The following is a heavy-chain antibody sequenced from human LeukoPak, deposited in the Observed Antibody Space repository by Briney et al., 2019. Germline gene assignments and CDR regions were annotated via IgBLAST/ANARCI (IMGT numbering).Heavy chain of an antibody. CDR1: GGSFSGYY. J-gene: IGHJ4*02. CDR3: ARVDFWSAYFFDF. D-gene: IGHD3-3*01. Sequence: SETLSLTCAVYGGSFSGYYWSWIRQSPGKGLEWIGYIYYSGSTNYNPSLKSRVTISVDTSKNQFSLKLSSVTAADTAVYYCARVDFWSAYFFDFWGQGTLVTVSS. CDR2: IYYSGST. V-gene: IGHV4-59*01.